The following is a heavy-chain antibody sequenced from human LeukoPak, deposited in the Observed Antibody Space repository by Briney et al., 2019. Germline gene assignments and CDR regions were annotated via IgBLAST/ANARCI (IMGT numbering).Heavy chain of an antibody. D-gene: IGHD1-14*01. CDR1: GFTFSSWG. CDR3: ATETIGRHYDY. Sequence: GGSLRLSCAASGFTFSSWGFNWVRQAPGKGLEWVSSIGPTGTDTYYADSVRGRFTISRDNAKNSMYLQMDSLRDEDTAVYYCATETIGRHYDYWGQGTLLTVSS. J-gene: IGHJ4*02. V-gene: IGHV3-21*01. CDR2: IGPTGTDT.